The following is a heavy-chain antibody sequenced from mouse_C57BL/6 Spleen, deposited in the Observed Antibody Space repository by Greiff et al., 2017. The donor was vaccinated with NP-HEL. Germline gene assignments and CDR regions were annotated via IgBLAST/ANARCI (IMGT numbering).Heavy chain of an antibody. D-gene: IGHD1-1*01. CDR1: GYAFSSYW. Sequence: QVQLKESGAELVKPGASVKISCKASGYAFSSYWMNWVKQRPGKGLEWIGQIYPGDGDTNYNGKFKGKATLTADKSSSTAYMQLSSLTSEDSAVYFCARPYLLGAMDYWGQGTSVTVSS. J-gene: IGHJ4*01. CDR3: ARPYLLGAMDY. CDR2: IYPGDGDT. V-gene: IGHV1-80*01.